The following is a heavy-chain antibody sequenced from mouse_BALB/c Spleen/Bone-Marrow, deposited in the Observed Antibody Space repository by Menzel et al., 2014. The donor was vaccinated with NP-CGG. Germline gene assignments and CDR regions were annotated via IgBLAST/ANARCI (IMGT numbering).Heavy chain of an antibody. V-gene: IGHV1-54*01. CDR1: GYAFTNYL. CDR3: ARREDYDLDY. D-gene: IGHD2-4*01. J-gene: IGHJ2*01. Sequence: QVQLQQSGAELVRPGTSVKVSCKASGYAFTNYLIEWVKQRPGQGLEWIGVINPGSGGTNYNEKFKGKATLTADKSSSTAYMQLSSRTSDDSAVYFCARREDYDLDYWGQGTTLTVSS. CDR2: INPGSGGT.